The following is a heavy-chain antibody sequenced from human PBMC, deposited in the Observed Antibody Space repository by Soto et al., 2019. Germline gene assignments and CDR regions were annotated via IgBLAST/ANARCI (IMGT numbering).Heavy chain of an antibody. CDR1: GGSISSSNW. CDR2: IYHSGST. Sequence: PSETLSLTCAVSGGSISSSNWWSWVRQPPGKGLEWIGEIYHSGSTNYNPSLKSRVTISVDKSKNQFSLKLSSVTAADTAVYYCARVLCAELERTFDYWGQGTLVTVSS. CDR3: ARVLCAELERTFDY. V-gene: IGHV4-4*02. J-gene: IGHJ4*02. D-gene: IGHD1-1*01.